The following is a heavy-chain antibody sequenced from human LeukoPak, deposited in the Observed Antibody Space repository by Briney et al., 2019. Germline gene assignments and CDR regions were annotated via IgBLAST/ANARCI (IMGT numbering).Heavy chain of an antibody. V-gene: IGHV1-18*01. CDR2: LSAYNGNT. CDR3: ATAPRVSH. CDR1: GYTFSTYG. J-gene: IGHJ4*02. Sequence: GASVKVSCKASGYTFSTYGISWVRQAPGQGLEWMGWLSAYNGNTYYAQKFQGRVTMTTDTSTSTAYMELSSLTLDDTAVYYCATAPRVSHWGQGTLVTVSS.